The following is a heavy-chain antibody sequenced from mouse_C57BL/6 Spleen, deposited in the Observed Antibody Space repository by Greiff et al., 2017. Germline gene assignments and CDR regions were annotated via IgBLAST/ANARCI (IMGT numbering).Heavy chain of an antibody. V-gene: IGHV1-19*01. Sequence: VQLQQSGPVLVKPGASVKMSCKASGYTFTDYYMNWVKQSHGKSLEWIGVINPYNGGTSYNQKFKGKATLTVDKSSSTAYMELNSLTSEDSAVXYWARSTGRNYFDYWGQGTTLTVSS. J-gene: IGHJ2*01. CDR2: INPYNGGT. CDR1: GYTFTDYY. CDR3: ARSTGRNYFDY.